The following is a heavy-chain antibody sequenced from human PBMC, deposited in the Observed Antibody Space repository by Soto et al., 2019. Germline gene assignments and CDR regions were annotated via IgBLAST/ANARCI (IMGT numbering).Heavy chain of an antibody. CDR2: ISGSGGST. J-gene: IGHJ4*02. Sequence: GVSLRLSCAASGFTVISNYMIWVRQAPGKGLEWVSAISGSGGSTYYADSVKGRFTISRDNSKNTLYLQMNSLRAEDTAVYYCAKQGLPKNYDFWSGYSNYFDYWGQGTLVTVSS. CDR3: AKQGLPKNYDFWSGYSNYFDY. V-gene: IGHV3-23*01. D-gene: IGHD3-3*01. CDR1: GFTVISNY.